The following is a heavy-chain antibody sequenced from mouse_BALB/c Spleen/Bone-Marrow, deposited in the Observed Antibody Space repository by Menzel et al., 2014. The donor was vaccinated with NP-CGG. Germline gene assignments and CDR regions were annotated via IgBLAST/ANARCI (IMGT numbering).Heavy chain of an antibody. CDR1: GFTFSSFG. CDR3: ARKGAMITHYYAMDY. Sequence: SGGGLVQPGGSRKLSCAASGFTFSSFGMHWVRQAPEKGLEWVAYISSGSSTIYYADTVKGRFTISRDNPKNTLFLQMTSLRSEDTAMYYCARKGAMITHYYAMDYWGQGTSVTVSS. D-gene: IGHD2-4*01. CDR2: ISSGSSTI. V-gene: IGHV5-17*02. J-gene: IGHJ4*01.